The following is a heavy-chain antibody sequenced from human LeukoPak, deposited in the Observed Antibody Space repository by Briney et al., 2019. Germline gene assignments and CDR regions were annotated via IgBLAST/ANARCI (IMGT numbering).Heavy chain of an antibody. V-gene: IGHV3-7*01. CDR3: ARDQYYYDSSGYSARYFDY. D-gene: IGHD3-22*01. J-gene: IGHJ4*02. Sequence: PGGSLRLSCAASGFTFSSYWMSWVRQAPGKGLEWVANIKQDGSEKYYVDSVKGRFTISRDNAKNSLYLQMNSLRAEDTAVYYCARDQYYYDSSGYSARYFDYWGQGTLVTVS. CDR2: IKQDGSEK. CDR1: GFTFSSYW.